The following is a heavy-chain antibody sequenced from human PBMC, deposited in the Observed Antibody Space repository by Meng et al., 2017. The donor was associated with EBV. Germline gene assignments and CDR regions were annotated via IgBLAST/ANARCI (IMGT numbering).Heavy chain of an antibody. CDR3: ARVGIAVAGTGDY. CDR1: GYTFTGYY. CDR2: INPNSGGT. J-gene: IGHJ4*02. D-gene: IGHD6-19*01. Sequence: QVQLVESGAEVKKPGALVKVSCKASGYTFTGYYMHWVRQAPGQGLEWMGRINPNSGGTNYAQKFQGRVTMTRDTSISTAYMELSRLRSDDTAVYYCARVGIAVAGTGDYWGQGTLVTVSS. V-gene: IGHV1-2*06.